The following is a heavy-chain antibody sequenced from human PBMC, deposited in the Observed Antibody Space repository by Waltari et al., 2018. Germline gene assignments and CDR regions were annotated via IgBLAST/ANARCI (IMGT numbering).Heavy chain of an antibody. CDR3: ARRTWIQLWLLVTSFDI. V-gene: IGHV4-34*01. CDR2: SNHSGST. Sequence: QVQLQQWGAGLLKPSETLSLTCAVYGGSFSGYYWSWIRQHPGRGLEWIVESNHSGSTNYNPALKIRVTISVYTSKNQFSLKLSSVSAAETAVYYCARRTWIQLWLLVTSFDIWGQGTMVTVSS. D-gene: IGHD5-18*01. J-gene: IGHJ3*02. CDR1: GGSFSGYY.